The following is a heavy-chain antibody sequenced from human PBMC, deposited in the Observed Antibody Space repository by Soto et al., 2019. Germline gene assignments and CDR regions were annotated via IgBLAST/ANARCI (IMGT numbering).Heavy chain of an antibody. CDR3: ARSSVLGIDF. V-gene: IGHV3-33*01. Sequence: QVQLVESGGGVVQPGTSLRLSCAASGFSFNTHGMHWIRQTPAKGLEWVAVIWFDGSKKYYEDSVTGRVTISRDNSRSALYVEMDRLRVEDTGFYYCARSSVLGIDFWGQGTLVTVSS. CDR1: GFSFNTHG. CDR2: IWFDGSKK. D-gene: IGHD6-19*01. J-gene: IGHJ4*02.